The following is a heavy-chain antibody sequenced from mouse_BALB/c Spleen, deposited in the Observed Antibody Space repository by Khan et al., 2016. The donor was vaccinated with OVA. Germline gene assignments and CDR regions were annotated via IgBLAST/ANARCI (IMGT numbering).Heavy chain of an antibody. CDR3: ARPSYDPRDFEV. V-gene: IGHV14-3*02. CDR2: IAPANGNT. Sequence: VQLKQSGAELVKPGASVKLSCTASGFNIKDTYLHWVKQRPEQGLEWIGRIAPANGNTQYDPKFQGKAAITSDTSSTTSYLQLNSLTSADTAGDYCARPSYDPRDFEVWGAGTTVTVSS. CDR1: GFNIKDTY. D-gene: IGHD2-3*01. J-gene: IGHJ1*01.